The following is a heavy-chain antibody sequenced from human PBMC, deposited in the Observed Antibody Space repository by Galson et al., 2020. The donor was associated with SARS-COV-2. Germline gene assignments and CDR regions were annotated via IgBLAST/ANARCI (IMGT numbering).Heavy chain of an antibody. Sequence: SETLSLTCTVSGGSISSDSYYWSWIRQPAGKGLEWIRRMHTSGSTNYNPSLQSRVTISIDTSKNQFSLELTSVTAADTAVYFCAYGVVAGTGYWGQGILVTVSS. J-gene: IGHJ4*02. CDR3: AYGVVAGTGY. CDR1: GGSISSDSYY. CDR2: MHTSGST. D-gene: IGHD6-19*01. V-gene: IGHV4-61*02.